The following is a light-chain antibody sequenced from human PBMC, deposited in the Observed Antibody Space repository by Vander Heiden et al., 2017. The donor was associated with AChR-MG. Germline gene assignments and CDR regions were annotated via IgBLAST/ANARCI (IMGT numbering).Light chain of an antibody. J-gene: IGLJ3*02. CDR2: DVS. CDR3: SSYTPTSTVV. CDR1: SSDVGTYNY. Sequence: SALPQPASVSGSPGQSITISCTGTSSDVGTYNYASWYQQHPGKAPKLMIYDVSNRPSGVSNRFSGSKSGNTASLTISGLQAEDVADYFCSSYTPTSTVVFGGGTKLTVL. V-gene: IGLV2-14*03.